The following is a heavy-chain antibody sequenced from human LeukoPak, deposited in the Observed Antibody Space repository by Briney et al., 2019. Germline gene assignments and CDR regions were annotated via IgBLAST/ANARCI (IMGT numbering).Heavy chain of an antibody. CDR3: ARDTYYYGSGSYLPNYGMDV. D-gene: IGHD3-10*01. J-gene: IGHJ6*02. CDR2: IIPIFAIA. V-gene: IGHV1-69*04. Sequence: LAASVTVSCKASGGTLDNYAFTWVRQAPGQGLEWMGRIIPIFAIANYAQRLQGRVTITADKSTSTSYMELSSLTSEDTAVYYCARDTYYYGSGSYLPNYGMDVWGQGTAVTVS. CDR1: GGTLDNYA.